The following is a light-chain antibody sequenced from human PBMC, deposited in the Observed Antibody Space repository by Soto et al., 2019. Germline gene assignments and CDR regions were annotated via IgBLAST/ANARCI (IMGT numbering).Light chain of an antibody. CDR3: SSYTSTSTRV. V-gene: IGLV1-40*01. Sequence: QSVLTQPPSVSGAPGQRVTISCTGSGSNIGAGYDVHWYQHRPGTAPKLLVFGDSHRPSGVPDRFSGSKSGTSASLAITGLQAEDEGDYYCSSYTSTSTRVFGGGTQLTVL. J-gene: IGLJ2*01. CDR2: GDS. CDR1: GSNIGAGYD.